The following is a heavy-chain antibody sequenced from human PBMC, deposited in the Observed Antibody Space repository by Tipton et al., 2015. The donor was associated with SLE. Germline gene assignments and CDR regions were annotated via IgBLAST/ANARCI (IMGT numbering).Heavy chain of an antibody. CDR1: GFTVSGNY. D-gene: IGHD6-13*01. J-gene: IGHJ5*02. CDR2: IYSGGST. Sequence: SLRLSCAASGFTVSGNYMSWVRQAPGKGLEWVSVIYSGGSTYYADSVKGRFTISRHNSKNTLYLQMNSLRAEDTAVYYCARVGGGSSWYGWFDPWGQGTLVTVSS. CDR3: ARVGGGSSWYGWFDP. V-gene: IGHV3-53*04.